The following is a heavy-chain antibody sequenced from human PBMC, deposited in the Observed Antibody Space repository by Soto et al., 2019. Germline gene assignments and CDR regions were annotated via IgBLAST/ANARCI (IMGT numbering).Heavy chain of an antibody. V-gene: IGHV4-31*03. Sequence: SETLSLTCTVSGGSISSGGYYWSWIRQHPGKGLEWIGYIYYSGSTYYNPSLKSRVTISVDTSKNQFSLKLSSVTAADTAVYYCAKTYYGSGSAKNNWFDPWGQGTLVTVSS. D-gene: IGHD3-10*01. CDR2: IYYSGST. J-gene: IGHJ5*02. CDR3: AKTYYGSGSAKNNWFDP. CDR1: GGSISSGGYY.